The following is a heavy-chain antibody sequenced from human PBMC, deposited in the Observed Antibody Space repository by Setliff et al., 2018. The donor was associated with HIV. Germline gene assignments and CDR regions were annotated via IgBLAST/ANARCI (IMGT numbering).Heavy chain of an antibody. CDR3: AKGAKITTALYLAY. D-gene: IGHD6-13*01. CDR2: ISWDGGSS. V-gene: IGHV3-43*01. CDR1: GFTFDDYT. J-gene: IGHJ1*01. Sequence: GGSLRLSCAASGFTFDDYTMHWVRQAPGRRPEWVSFISWDGGSSDYADSVKGRFSISRDNSKDTVFLQMDSLRAEDTAIYYCAKGAKITTALYLAYWGQGTLVTVSS.